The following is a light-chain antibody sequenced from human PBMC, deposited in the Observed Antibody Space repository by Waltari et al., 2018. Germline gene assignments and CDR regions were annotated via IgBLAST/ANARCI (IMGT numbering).Light chain of an antibody. J-gene: IGLJ2*01. CDR2: EVS. CDR3: SSYTSSSTPV. CDR1: SSAVGSYNR. Sequence: QSALTQPPSVSGSPGQSVPIPCTGTSSAVGSYNRFPWYQQPPRTAPKLMIYEVSNRPSGVPDRFSGSKSGNTAFLTISGLQAEDEADYYCSSYTSSSTPVFGGGTKLTVL. V-gene: IGLV2-18*02.